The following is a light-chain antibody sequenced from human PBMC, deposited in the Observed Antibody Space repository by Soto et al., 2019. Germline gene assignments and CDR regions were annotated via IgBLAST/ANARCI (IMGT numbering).Light chain of an antibody. V-gene: IGLV2-8*01. Sequence: QSVLAQPPSASGSPGQSVTISCTGTSSDVGGYNYVSWYQQHPGKAPKLMIYEVSKRPSGVPDRFSGSKSGNTASLTVSGLQAEDEADYYCTSYAGSNNFFYVSGTGTKVTDL. J-gene: IGLJ1*01. CDR1: SSDVGGYNY. CDR2: EVS. CDR3: TSYAGSNNFFYV.